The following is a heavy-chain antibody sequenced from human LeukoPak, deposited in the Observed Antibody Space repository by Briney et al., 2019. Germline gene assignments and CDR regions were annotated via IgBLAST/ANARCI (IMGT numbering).Heavy chain of an antibody. Sequence: GGSLRLSCAASGFTFSSYGMHWVRQAPGKGLEWVAFIRYDGSNKYYADSVKVRFTISRDNSKNTLYLQMNSLRAEDTAVYYCAKGYGDYLHFDYWGQGTLVTVSS. CDR2: IRYDGSNK. J-gene: IGHJ4*02. CDR1: GFTFSSYG. D-gene: IGHD4-17*01. CDR3: AKGYGDYLHFDY. V-gene: IGHV3-30*02.